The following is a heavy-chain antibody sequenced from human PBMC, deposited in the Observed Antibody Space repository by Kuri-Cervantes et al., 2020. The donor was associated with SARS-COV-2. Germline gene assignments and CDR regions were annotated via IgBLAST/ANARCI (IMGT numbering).Heavy chain of an antibody. J-gene: IGHJ4*01. Sequence: GGSLRLSCAASGFTFSSYAMHWVRQAPGKGLEWVAVISYDGSNKYYADSVKGRFTISRDNSKNTLYLQMNSLRAEDTAVYYCARDGPVLRFLEWLPGYYFDYWGHGTLVTVSS. V-gene: IGHV3-30-3*01. D-gene: IGHD3-3*01. CDR3: ARDGPVLRFLEWLPGYYFDY. CDR2: ISYDGSNK. CDR1: GFTFSSYA.